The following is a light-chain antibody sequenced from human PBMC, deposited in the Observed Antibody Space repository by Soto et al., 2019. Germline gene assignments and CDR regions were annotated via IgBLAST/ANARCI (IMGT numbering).Light chain of an antibody. CDR1: SSDVGGYNY. CDR3: SSYTV. V-gene: IGLV2-14*01. CDR2: EVS. Sequence: QSVLTQPASVSGSPGQSITISCTGTSSDVGGYNYVSWYQQHPGKAPKLMIYEVSNRPSGVSNRFSGSKSGNTASLPISGLQAEYEADYYSSSYTVFGGGTKLTVL. J-gene: IGLJ2*01.